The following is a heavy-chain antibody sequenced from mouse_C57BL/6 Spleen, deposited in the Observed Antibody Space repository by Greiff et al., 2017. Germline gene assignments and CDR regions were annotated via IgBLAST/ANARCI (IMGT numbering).Heavy chain of an antibody. D-gene: IGHD2-3*01. V-gene: IGHV1-82*01. Sequence: QVQLQQSGPELVKPGASVKISCKASGYAFSSSWMNWVKQRPGKGLEWIGRIYPGDGDTNYNGKFKGKATLTADKSSSTAYMQLSSLTSEDSAVXICAIDGHYWNFDVWGTGATVSVSS. CDR2: IYPGDGDT. J-gene: IGHJ1*03. CDR3: AIDGHYWNFDV. CDR1: GYAFSSSW.